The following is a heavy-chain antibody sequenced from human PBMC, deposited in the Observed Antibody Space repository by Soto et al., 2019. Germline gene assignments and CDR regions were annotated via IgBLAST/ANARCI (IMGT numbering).Heavy chain of an antibody. D-gene: IGHD2-8*01. CDR1: GFTFSDYA. CDR2: VSGSAGDT. V-gene: IGHV3-23*01. J-gene: IGHJ4*02. CDR3: AKGDQERQWVFLQN. Sequence: VQLLESGGGLIQPGGSLRLSCVASGFTFSDYAMTWVRQAPGKGMEWVSTVSGSAGDTFYADSVKGRFTIARDNSRGTLYLEMPSLRAEDTAVYYCAKGDQERQWVFLQNCGQGTLVTVSS.